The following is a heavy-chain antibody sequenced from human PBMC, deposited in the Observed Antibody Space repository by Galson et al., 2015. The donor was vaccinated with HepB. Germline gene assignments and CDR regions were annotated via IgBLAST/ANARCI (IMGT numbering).Heavy chain of an antibody. J-gene: IGHJ4*02. CDR3: ARSGPDTAEVGY. CDR2: ISYDGSNK. D-gene: IGHD2-21*02. Sequence: SLRLSCAASGFTFSSYAMHWVRQAPGKGLEWVAVISYDGSNKYYADSVKGRFTISRDNSKNTLYLQMNSLRAEDTAVYYCARSGPDTAEVGYWGQGTLVTVSS. CDR1: GFTFSSYA. V-gene: IGHV3-30*04.